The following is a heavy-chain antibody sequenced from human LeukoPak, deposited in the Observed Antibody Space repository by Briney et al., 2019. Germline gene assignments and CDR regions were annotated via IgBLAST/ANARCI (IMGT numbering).Heavy chain of an antibody. J-gene: IGHJ4*02. CDR3: ARDRGNYFDY. CDR1: GYTFTSYD. V-gene: IGHV1-8*01. CDR2: MNPNSGNT. D-gene: IGHD2-15*01. Sequence: ASVKVSCKASGYTFTSYDVNWVRQATGQGLEWMGWMNPNSGNTGLAQKFQGRVTMTRDTSTSTVYMELSSLRSEDTAVYYCARDRGNYFDYWGQGTLVTVSS.